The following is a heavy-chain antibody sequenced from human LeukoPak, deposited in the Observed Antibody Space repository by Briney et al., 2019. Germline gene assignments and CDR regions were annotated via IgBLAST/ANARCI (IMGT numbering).Heavy chain of an antibody. CDR1: GFTFSSYA. CDR3: VKGAAATVARGAFDI. D-gene: IGHD6-25*01. J-gene: IGHJ3*02. V-gene: IGHV3-64D*09. CDR2: ITNNGDST. Sequence: GGSLRLSCAASGFTFSSYAMHWVRQAPGKGLEFVSSITNNGDSTLYADSVKGRWTISRDLSKNTLYLQMSSLSPEDTAVYYCVKGAAATVARGAFDIWGQGTMVTVSS.